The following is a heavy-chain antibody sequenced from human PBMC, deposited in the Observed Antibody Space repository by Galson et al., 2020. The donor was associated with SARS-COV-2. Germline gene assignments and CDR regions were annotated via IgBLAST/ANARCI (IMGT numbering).Heavy chain of an antibody. D-gene: IGHD6-13*01. J-gene: IGHJ6*02. CDR2: ISYDESHK. CDR3: AKTRGAPSSSWFVYYGMDV. Sequence: TGGSLRLSCAASGFTFSSSGMHWVRQAPGKGLEWVAVISYDESHKYYAESVKGRFTISRDNSKNTLYLQMNNLRPEDTAVYYCAKTRGAPSSSWFVYYGMDVWGRGTTVTVPS. V-gene: IGHV3-30*18. CDR1: GFTFSSSG.